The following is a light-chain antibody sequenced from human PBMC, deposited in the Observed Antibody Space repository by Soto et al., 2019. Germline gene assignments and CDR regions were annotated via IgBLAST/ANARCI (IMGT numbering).Light chain of an antibody. J-gene: IGKJ1*01. CDR1: ESVSRS. CDR3: QHYNNGPR. CDR2: GAS. Sequence: EIVLTQSPGTLALSPGERAALSCRASESVSRSFLAWYQQKPGQAPRLLIYGASTRATGIPARFSGSGSGTEFTLTISSLQSEDFAVYYCQHYNNGPRFGQGTKVDIK. V-gene: IGKV3-15*01.